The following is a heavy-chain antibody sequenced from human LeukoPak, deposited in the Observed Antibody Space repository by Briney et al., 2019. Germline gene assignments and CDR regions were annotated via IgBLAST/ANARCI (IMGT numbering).Heavy chain of an antibody. J-gene: IGHJ1*01. CDR1: GGSISSSSYY. CDR2: IYYSGNT. V-gene: IGHV4-39*01. CDR3: ATQPYYYDSSGYPH. D-gene: IGHD3-22*01. Sequence: SETQSLTCTVSGGSISSSSYYWGWIRQPPGKGLEWIGGIYYSGNTYYNPSLKSRVTISVDTSKNQFSLKLSSVTAADTAVYYCATQPYYYDSSGYPHWGQGTLVTVSA.